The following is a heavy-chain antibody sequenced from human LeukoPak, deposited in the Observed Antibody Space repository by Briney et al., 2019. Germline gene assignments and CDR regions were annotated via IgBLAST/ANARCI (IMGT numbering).Heavy chain of an antibody. D-gene: IGHD3-16*01. V-gene: IGHV3-7*01. CDR1: GFIGTRDW. CDR3: ARVIVFMSTGPHLDY. Sequence: GGSLRLSCAASGFIGTRDWMSWVRQAPGKGLEWVANIKQDGSQRYYLDSVKGRFTISRDNAENTLYLQMNSLRAEDTAVYYCARVIVFMSTGPHLDYWGQGTLAIVSS. J-gene: IGHJ4*02. CDR2: IKQDGSQR.